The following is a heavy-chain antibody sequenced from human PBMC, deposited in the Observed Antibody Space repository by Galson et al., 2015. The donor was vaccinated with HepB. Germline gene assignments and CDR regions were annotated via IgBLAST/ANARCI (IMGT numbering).Heavy chain of an antibody. CDR3: ARDRRWELPDWLDP. V-gene: IGHV1-18*01. Sequence: SVKVSCKASGYTFTSFGVSWVRQAPGQGLEWMGWISGYNGNTKYAQKVQGRVTMTVDTSMSIAYMELRSLRSDDTAVYYCARDRRWELPDWLDPWGQGTLVTVSS. J-gene: IGHJ5*02. D-gene: IGHD1-26*01. CDR1: GYTFTSFG. CDR2: ISGYNGNT.